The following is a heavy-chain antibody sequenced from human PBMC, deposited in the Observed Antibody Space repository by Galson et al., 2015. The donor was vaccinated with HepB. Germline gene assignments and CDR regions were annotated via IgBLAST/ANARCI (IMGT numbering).Heavy chain of an antibody. V-gene: IGHV3-48*02. CDR3: ARVYFGSGSSSAYWYFDL. CDR2: ISSTGTTT. CDR1: GFTFSSYT. Sequence: SLRLSCAASGFTFSSYTINWVRQAPGKGLESVSYISSTGTTTYYAHAAQGRFTISRDNAQNSLYLQMNSLRDEDAAVYYCARVYFGSGSSSAYWYFDLWGRGALVTVSS. D-gene: IGHD3-10*01. J-gene: IGHJ2*01.